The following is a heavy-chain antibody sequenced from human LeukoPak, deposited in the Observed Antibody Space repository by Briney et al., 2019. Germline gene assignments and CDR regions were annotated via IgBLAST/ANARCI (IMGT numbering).Heavy chain of an antibody. CDR1: GFTFTNSE. CDR3: ARDYGGEYFQH. Sequence: PGGSLRLSCAASGFTFTNSEMNWVRQAPGKGLEWVSCISSSGNTIYYADSVKGRFTISRDNAKNSLYLQMNSLRAEDTAVYYCARDYGGEYFQHWGQGTLVTVSS. D-gene: IGHD4-17*01. V-gene: IGHV3-48*03. CDR2: ISSSGNTI. J-gene: IGHJ1*01.